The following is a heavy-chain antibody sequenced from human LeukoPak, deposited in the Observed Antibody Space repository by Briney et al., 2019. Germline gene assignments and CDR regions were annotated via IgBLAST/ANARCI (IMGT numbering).Heavy chain of an antibody. CDR3: ARGWVYYYDSSGYYDHDAFDI. Sequence: PSQTLSLTCTVSGGSISSGGYYWSWIRQHPGKGLEWIGYIHYSGDTYYSPSLKSRLTISVDTSKNQFSLRLSSVTAADTAVYYCARGWVYYYDSSGYYDHDAFDIWGQGTMVTVSS. V-gene: IGHV4-30-4*01. CDR2: IHYSGDT. CDR1: GGSISSGGYY. J-gene: IGHJ3*02. D-gene: IGHD3-22*01.